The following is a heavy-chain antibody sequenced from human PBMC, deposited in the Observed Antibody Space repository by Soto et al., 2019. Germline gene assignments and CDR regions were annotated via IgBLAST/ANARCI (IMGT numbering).Heavy chain of an antibody. CDR3: AREGGIAAADAFDI. V-gene: IGHV3-33*01. CDR2: IWYDGSNK. CDR1: GFTFSSYG. J-gene: IGHJ3*02. Sequence: QVQLVESGGGVVQPGRSLRLSCAASGFTFSSYGMHWVRQAPGKGLELVAVIWYDGSNKYYADSVKGRFTISRDNSKNMLYLQTNSLTAEETAVYYCAREGGIAAADAFDIWGQGTMVTVSS. D-gene: IGHD6-13*01.